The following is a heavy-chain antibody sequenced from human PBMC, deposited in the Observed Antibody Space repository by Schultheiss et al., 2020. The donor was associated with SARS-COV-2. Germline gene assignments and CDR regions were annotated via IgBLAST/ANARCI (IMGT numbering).Heavy chain of an antibody. D-gene: IGHD2-15*01. CDR3: ARIVGPATYYYYLDV. Sequence: LSLTCAVYGGSFSGYYWSWVRQAPGKGLEWVAAIWYDGNNKYYADSVKGRSTVARDNAKNSLYLQMNSLSAEDTAVYYCARIVGPATYYYYLDVWGKGTTVTVSS. CDR1: GGSFSGYY. V-gene: IGHV3-33*01. J-gene: IGHJ6*03. CDR2: IWYDGNNK.